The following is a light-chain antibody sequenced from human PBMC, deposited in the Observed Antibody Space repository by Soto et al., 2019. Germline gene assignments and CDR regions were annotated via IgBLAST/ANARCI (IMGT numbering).Light chain of an antibody. CDR2: AVT. J-gene: IGLJ1*01. V-gene: IGLV2-14*01. CDR3: SSYTSSSTL. CDR1: SSDIGAYNY. Sequence: QSALTQPASVSGSPGQSITISCTGTSSDIGAYNYVSWYQQHPGKAPKLMIYAVTDRPSGVSSRFSGSKSANTASLTISGLQAEDEADYYCSSYTSSSTLVGTGTKLTVL.